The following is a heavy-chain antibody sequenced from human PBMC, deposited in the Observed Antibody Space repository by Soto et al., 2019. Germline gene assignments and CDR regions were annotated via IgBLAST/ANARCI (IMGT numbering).Heavy chain of an antibody. J-gene: IGHJ4*02. Sequence: QVQLVQSGAEVKKPGASGNVSCKASGYTFTSYGISWVRQAPGQGLEWMGWISAYNGNTKYAQNLQGRVTMTTDTSTITANMELRSLRSDDTAVYYCARSQISIIITFGGVIDFDYWCQGTLVTVSS. D-gene: IGHD3-16*02. CDR2: ISAYNGNT. CDR3: ARSQISIIITFGGVIDFDY. CDR1: GYTFTSYG. V-gene: IGHV1-18*01.